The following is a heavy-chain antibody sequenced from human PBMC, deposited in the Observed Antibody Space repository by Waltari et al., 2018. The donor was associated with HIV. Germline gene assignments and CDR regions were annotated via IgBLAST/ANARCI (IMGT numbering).Heavy chain of an antibody. D-gene: IGHD2-21*02. V-gene: IGHV4-34*01. CDR1: GGSFSGYY. CDR2: INYSGST. CDR3: ARGGAYCGGDCAGFDY. J-gene: IGHJ4*02. Sequence: QVQLQQWGAGLLKPSETLSLTCAVYGGSFSGYYWSWLRQPPGKGLEWIGEINYSGSTNYNPSLKSRVTISVDTSKNQFSLKLSSVTAADTAVYYCARGGAYCGGDCAGFDYWGQGTLVTVSS.